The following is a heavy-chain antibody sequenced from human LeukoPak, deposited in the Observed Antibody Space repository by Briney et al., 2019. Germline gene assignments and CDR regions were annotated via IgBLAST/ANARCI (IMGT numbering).Heavy chain of an antibody. J-gene: IGHJ4*02. Sequence: SVKVSCKASGATFSSYAISSVRQAPGQGLESLGGIIPIFGTANYAQKFQGRVTITADESTSTAYMELSSLRSEDTAVYYCARGVVPAVTYYFDYWGQGTLVTVSS. CDR3: ARGVVPAVTYYFDY. D-gene: IGHD2-2*01. V-gene: IGHV1-69*13. CDR2: IIPIFGTA. CDR1: GATFSSYA.